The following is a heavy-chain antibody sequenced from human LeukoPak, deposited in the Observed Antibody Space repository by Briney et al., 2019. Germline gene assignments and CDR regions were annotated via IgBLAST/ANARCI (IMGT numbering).Heavy chain of an antibody. CDR1: GGSIYSSGYY. D-gene: IGHD3-22*01. V-gene: IGHV4-38-2*02. CDR3: ARAPSDSSGYSSYYYYMDV. Sequence: SETLSLTCTVSGGSIYSSGYYWGWIRQPPGKGLEWIGSIYHSGSTYYNPSLKSRVTISVDTSKNQFSLKLSSVTAADTAVYYCARAPSDSSGYSSYYYYMDVWGKGTTVTVSS. J-gene: IGHJ6*03. CDR2: IYHSGST.